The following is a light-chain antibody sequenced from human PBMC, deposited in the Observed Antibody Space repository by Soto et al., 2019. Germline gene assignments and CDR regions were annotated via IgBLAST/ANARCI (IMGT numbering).Light chain of an antibody. CDR1: SSNIGAGYN. Sequence: QAVVTQPPSVSGAPGQRVTLSCTGASSNIGAGYNVHWYQQFPGAAPKLLIYGNNNRPSGVPDRFSGSKSDTSASLAITGLQAEDEADYYCQSYDSSRNVVFGGGTKLTVL. V-gene: IGLV1-40*01. CDR2: GNN. J-gene: IGLJ2*01. CDR3: QSYDSSRNVV.